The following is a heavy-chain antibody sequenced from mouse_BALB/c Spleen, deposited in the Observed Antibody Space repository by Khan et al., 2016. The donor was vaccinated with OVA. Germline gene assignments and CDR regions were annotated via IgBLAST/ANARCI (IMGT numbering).Heavy chain of an antibody. CDR2: ISYSGST. D-gene: IGHD1-2*01. Sequence: VKLLESGPGLLTPSQSLSLTFSFTGYSITSGYGSNLIRHFPGNKLEWMGYISYSGSTNYNPSLTSRISITRDTSKNQFFLQLNSVTTEDTATYYCARTARIKYWGQGTTLTVSS. V-gene: IGHV3-2*02. CDR3: ARTARIKY. J-gene: IGHJ2*01. CDR1: GYSITSGYG.